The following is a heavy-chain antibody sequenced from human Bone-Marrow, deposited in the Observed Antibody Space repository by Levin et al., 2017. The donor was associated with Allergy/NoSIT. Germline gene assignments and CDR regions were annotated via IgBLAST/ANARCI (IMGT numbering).Heavy chain of an antibody. V-gene: IGHV3-30*04. Sequence: PGGSLRLSCGASGFTFSSYSMHWVRQAPGKGLEWVSIISYDGDNKKYADSVKGRFTISRDNSKNTLYLQMSSLRPDDTALYYCARDKRYTLAGTVADSWGQGTLVTVSS. D-gene: IGHD6-19*01. CDR1: GFTFSSYS. J-gene: IGHJ4*02. CDR2: ISYDGDNK. CDR3: ARDKRYTLAGTVADS.